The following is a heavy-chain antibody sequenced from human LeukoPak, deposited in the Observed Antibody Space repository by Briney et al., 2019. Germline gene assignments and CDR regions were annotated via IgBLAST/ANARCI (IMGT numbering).Heavy chain of an antibody. V-gene: IGHV4-4*07. D-gene: IGHD2-21*01. J-gene: IGHJ4*02. CDR1: GYSIGSGYY. Sequence: PSETLSLTCTVSGYSIGSGYYWGWIRQPAGKGLEWIGRIYTSGSTNYNPSLKSRVTISVDTSKNQFSLKLSSVTAADTAVYYCARGHGELGYWGQGTLVTVSS. CDR3: ARGHGELGY. CDR2: IYTSGST.